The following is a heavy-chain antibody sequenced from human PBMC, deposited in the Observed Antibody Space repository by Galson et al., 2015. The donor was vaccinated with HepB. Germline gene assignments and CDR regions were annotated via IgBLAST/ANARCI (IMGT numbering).Heavy chain of an antibody. CDR1: GYTLTELS. Sequence: SVKVSCKVSGYTLTELSMHWVRQAPGKGLEWVGGFDPEDGETIYAQKFQGRVTMTEDTSTDTAYMELSSLRSEDTAVYYCATGWRTDYGDYDPLLDYWGQGTLVTVSS. D-gene: IGHD4-17*01. CDR3: ATGWRTDYGDYDPLLDY. J-gene: IGHJ4*02. V-gene: IGHV1-24*01. CDR2: FDPEDGET.